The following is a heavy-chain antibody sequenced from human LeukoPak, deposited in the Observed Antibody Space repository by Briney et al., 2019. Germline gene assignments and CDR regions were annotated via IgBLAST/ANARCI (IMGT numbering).Heavy chain of an antibody. Sequence: SETLSLTCTVSGGSISSYYWSWIRQPPGKGLEWIGYIYHSGSTNYNPSLKSRVTISVDTSKNQFSLKLSSVTAADTAVYYCARAEITMVRGVIITGYYFDYWGQGTLVTVSS. CDR1: GGSISSYY. CDR3: ARAEITMVRGVIITGYYFDY. D-gene: IGHD3-10*01. J-gene: IGHJ4*02. V-gene: IGHV4-59*01. CDR2: IYHSGST.